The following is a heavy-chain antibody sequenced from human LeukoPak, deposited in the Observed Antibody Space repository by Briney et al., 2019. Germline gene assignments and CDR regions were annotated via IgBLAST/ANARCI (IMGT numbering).Heavy chain of an antibody. Sequence: PSETLSLTCAVYGGSFSGYYWSWIRQPPGKGLEWIGEINHSGSTNYNPSLKSRVTISVDTSKNQFSLKLSSVTAADTAVYYCARGYGGNYFDYWGQGTLVTVSS. CDR2: INHSGST. CDR3: ARGYGGNYFDY. D-gene: IGHD4-23*01. CDR1: GGSFSGYY. V-gene: IGHV4-34*01. J-gene: IGHJ4*02.